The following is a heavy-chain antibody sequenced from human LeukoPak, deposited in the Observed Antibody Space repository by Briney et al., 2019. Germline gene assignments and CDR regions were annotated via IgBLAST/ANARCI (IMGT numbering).Heavy chain of an antibody. V-gene: IGHV4-39*01. J-gene: IGHJ6*02. D-gene: IGHD2-2*02. Sequence: SETLSLTCTVSGGSISSSSYYWGWIRQPPGKGLEWIGSIYYSGSTYYNPSLKSRVTISVDTSKNQFSLKLSSVTAADTAVYYCARSAVVPDAINGMDVWGQGTTVTVSS. CDR1: GGSISSSSYY. CDR3: ARSAVVPDAINGMDV. CDR2: IYYSGST.